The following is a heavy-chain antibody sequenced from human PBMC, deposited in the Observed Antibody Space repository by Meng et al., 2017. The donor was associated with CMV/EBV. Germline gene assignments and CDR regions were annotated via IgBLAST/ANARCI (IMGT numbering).Heavy chain of an antibody. CDR3: ARGATYYYDSSGYYYGGNGFDP. D-gene: IGHD3-22*01. J-gene: IGHJ5*02. V-gene: IGHV1-8*01. CDR2: MNPNSGNT. Sequence: YDINWVRQATGQGLEWMGWMNPNSGNTGYAQKFQGRVTMTRNTSISTAYMELSSLRSEDTAVYYCARGATYYYDSSGYYYGGNGFDPWGQGTLVTVSS. CDR1: YD.